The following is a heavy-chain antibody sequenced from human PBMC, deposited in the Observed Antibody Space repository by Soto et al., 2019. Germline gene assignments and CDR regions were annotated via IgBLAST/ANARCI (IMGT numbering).Heavy chain of an antibody. CDR1: GDSVSSNSVA. CDR3: AQISMTEAPY. J-gene: IGHJ4*02. D-gene: IGHD2-21*02. CDR2: TYYRSKWYN. V-gene: IGHV6-1*01. Sequence: PSQTLSLTCAISGDSVSSNSVAWNWIRQSPSRGLEWLGRTYYRSKWYNDYAVSVKSRISINADTSKNQFSLQLNSVTPEDTAVYYCAQISMTEAPYWGQGTLVTVPQ.